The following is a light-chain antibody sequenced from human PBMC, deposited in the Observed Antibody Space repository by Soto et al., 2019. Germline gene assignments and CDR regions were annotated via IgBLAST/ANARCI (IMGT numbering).Light chain of an antibody. CDR2: STN. V-gene: IGLV8-61*01. CDR1: SGSVSTSYY. Sequence: QTVVTLEPSFSVSPGGTVTLTCGLRSGSVSTSYYPSWHQQTPGQAPRTLIYSTNIRSSGVPDRFSGSILGNKAALTITGAQADDECDYYCVLYVGSGIWVFGGGTKLTVL. J-gene: IGLJ3*02. CDR3: VLYVGSGIWV.